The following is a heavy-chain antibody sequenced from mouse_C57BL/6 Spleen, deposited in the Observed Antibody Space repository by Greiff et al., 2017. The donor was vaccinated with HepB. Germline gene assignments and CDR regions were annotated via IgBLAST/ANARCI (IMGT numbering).Heavy chain of an antibody. Sequence: EVQLQQSGPELVKPGASVKISCKASGYTFTDYYMNWVKQSPGKSLEWIGDINPNNGGTSYNQKFKGKATLTVDKSSSTAYMELRSLTSEDSAVYYCARRRLRWYFDVWGTGTTVTVSS. V-gene: IGHV1-26*01. CDR1: GYTFTDYY. CDR2: INPNNGGT. CDR3: ARRRLRWYFDV. D-gene: IGHD2-4*01. J-gene: IGHJ1*03.